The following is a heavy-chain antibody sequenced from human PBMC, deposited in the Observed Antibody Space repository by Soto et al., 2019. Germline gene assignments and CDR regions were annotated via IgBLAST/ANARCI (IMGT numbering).Heavy chain of an antibody. D-gene: IGHD2-21*02. CDR3: ARQRTSVVTQAYFDD. CDR2: IYHSGST. J-gene: IGHJ4*02. V-gene: IGHV4-34*01. CDR1: GGSVNGYY. Sequence: SETLSLTCAVYGGSVNGYYWNWIRQPPGKGLEWIGSIYHSGSTYYNPSLKSRVTMSVDTSKNQFSLKLRSVSAADTAVYYCARQRTSVVTQAYFDDWGQGSLVTVSS.